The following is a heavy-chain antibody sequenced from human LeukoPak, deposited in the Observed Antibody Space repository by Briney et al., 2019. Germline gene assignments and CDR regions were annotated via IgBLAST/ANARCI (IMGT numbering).Heavy chain of an antibody. D-gene: IGHD7-27*01. CDR3: AKVLSRRLGIEEAFDI. CDR2: ISGSGGST. Sequence: PGGSLRLSCAASGFTFSSYAMSWVRQAPGKGLEWVSAISGSGGSTYYADSVKGRFTISRDNSKNTLYLQMNSLRAEDTAVYYCAKVLSRRLGIEEAFDIWGQGTMVTVSS. CDR1: GFTFSSYA. J-gene: IGHJ3*02. V-gene: IGHV3-23*01.